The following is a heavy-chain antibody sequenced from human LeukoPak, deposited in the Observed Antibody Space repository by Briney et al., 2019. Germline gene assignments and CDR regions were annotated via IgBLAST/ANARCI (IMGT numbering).Heavy chain of an antibody. J-gene: IGHJ5*02. D-gene: IGHD6-13*01. Sequence: GGSLRLSCAASGVTFSSYWMHWGRQAPGKGLVWVSRINSEASSTSYADSVNGRFTISRDNAKNTLYLQMTSLTAEDTAVYYCARHRSSSWPNWFDPWGQGTLVTVSS. V-gene: IGHV3-74*01. CDR1: GVTFSSYW. CDR3: ARHRSSSWPNWFDP. CDR2: INSEASST.